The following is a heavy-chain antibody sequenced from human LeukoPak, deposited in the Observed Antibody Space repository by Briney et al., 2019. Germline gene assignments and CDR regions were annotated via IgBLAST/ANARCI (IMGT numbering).Heavy chain of an antibody. J-gene: IGHJ6*02. CDR2: IYSGGST. CDR3: AGFSHKGV. V-gene: IGHV3-66*01. Sequence: GGSRRLSCAASGFTVSNNYMSWVRQAPGKGLEWVALIYSGGSTYYADFVKGRFTISRDNSKNTLYLQMSSLRAEDTAVYYCAGFSHKGVWGQGTTVTVSS. CDR1: GFTVSNNY.